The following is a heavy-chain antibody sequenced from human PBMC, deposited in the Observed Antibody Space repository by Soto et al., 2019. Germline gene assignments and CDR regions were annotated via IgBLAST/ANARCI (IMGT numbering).Heavy chain of an antibody. Sequence: ASVKVSCKAPADTFTSYYIHWVRQAPGHGLEWMGIINPNGGSTRFAQKLQGRVTMTTDTSTSTAYMELRSLRSDDTAVYYCARTPAPTGFPYYYYGMDVWGQGTTVTVSS. J-gene: IGHJ6*02. CDR2: INPNGGST. CDR1: ADTFTSYY. D-gene: IGHD6-25*01. CDR3: ARTPAPTGFPYYYYGMDV. V-gene: IGHV1-46*01.